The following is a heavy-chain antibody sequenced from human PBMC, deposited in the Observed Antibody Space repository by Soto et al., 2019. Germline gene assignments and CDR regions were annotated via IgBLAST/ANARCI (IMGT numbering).Heavy chain of an antibody. CDR1: GFTFVDSY. J-gene: IGHJ6*02. CDR2: ITFSGNTV. V-gene: IGHV3-11*01. CDR3: ARVSWREKYGMDV. Sequence: WGSLRLSCAASGFTFVDSYIIFIRHSPVKWLEWISYITFSGNTVYYADSLKGRFTISRDNAKNSLYLQMNRLRAEDTAVYYCARVSWREKYGMDVWGQGTTVTVSS.